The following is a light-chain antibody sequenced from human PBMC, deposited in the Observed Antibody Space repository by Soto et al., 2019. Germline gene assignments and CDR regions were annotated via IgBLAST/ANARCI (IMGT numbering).Light chain of an antibody. CDR2: AAS. V-gene: IGKV1-39*01. CDR3: LQSYSTPRT. Sequence: DIQMTQSPSSLSASVGDRVTITCRASQSIGTYLHWYQQKPGKSPKRLIYAASNLQCGVPSRFSGSGSGTDFTLTMNSLQPEDFATYYCLQSYSTPRTFGQGTKVDNK. CDR1: QSIGTY. J-gene: IGKJ1*01.